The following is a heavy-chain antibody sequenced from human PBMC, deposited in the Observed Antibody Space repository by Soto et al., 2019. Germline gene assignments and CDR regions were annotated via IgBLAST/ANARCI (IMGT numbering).Heavy chain of an antibody. CDR1: GGSISSSSYY. CDR2: IYYSGRT. D-gene: IGHD2-21*02. J-gene: IGHJ6*03. Sequence: SETLSLTCTVSGGSISSSSYYWGWIRQPPGKGLEWIGSIYYSGRTYYNPSLKSRVTISVDTSKIQLSLRLSSVTAADTAVYYCARHVDPTGVTDHPYQYMDVWGKGTTVTVSS. V-gene: IGHV4-39*01. CDR3: ARHVDPTGVTDHPYQYMDV.